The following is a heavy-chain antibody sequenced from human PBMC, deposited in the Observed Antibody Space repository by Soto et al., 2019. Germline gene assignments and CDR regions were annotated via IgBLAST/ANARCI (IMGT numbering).Heavy chain of an antibody. CDR3: ARHRWGSGSYSGLLDF. J-gene: IGHJ4*02. V-gene: IGHV4-39*01. D-gene: IGHD3-10*01. CDR2: VHYSGSA. CDR1: GGSISTSSYF. Sequence: PSKTLSLSCSVSGGSISTSSYFWGWIRQPPGKGLEWVGAVHYSGSANYRSSLQSRVTISVDTSQNQFSLRLRSVTAADTAVYYCARHRWGSGSYSGLLDFWGQGALVTVSS.